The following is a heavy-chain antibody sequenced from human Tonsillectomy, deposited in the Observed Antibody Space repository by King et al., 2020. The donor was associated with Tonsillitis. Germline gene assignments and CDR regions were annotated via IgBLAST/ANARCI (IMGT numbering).Heavy chain of an antibody. CDR1: GFTFSSYG. Sequence: QLVQSGGGVVQPGRSLRLSCAASGFTFSSYGMHWVRQAPGKGLEWVAVIWYDGSNKYYADSVKGRFTISRDNSKNTLYLQMNSLRAEDTAVYYCARAEGDKRWLQLWLGYWGQGTLVTVSS. CDR2: IWYDGSNK. V-gene: IGHV3-33*08. J-gene: IGHJ4*02. CDR3: ARAEGDKRWLQLWLGY. D-gene: IGHD5-24*01.